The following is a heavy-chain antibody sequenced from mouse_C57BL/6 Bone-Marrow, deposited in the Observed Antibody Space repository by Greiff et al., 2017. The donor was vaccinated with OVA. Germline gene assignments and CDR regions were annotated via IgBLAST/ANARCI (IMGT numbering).Heavy chain of an antibody. D-gene: IGHD1-1*01. CDR2: IDPANGNT. Sequence: EVQLQQSVAELVRPGASVKLSCTASGFNIKNTYMHWVKQRPEQGLEWIGRIDPANGNTTYAQKFKGKATITADTSSNTAYLQLFSLTPADTAIYYCARSRVYYARSYNYWGQGTTLTVSS. CDR3: ARSRVYYARSYNY. CDR1: GFNIKNTY. J-gene: IGHJ2*01. V-gene: IGHV14-3*01.